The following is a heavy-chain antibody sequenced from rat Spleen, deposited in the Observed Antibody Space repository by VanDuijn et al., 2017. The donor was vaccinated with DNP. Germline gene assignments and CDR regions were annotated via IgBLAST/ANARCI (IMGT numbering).Heavy chain of an antibody. CDR1: GFTFSNYG. Sequence: EVQLVESGGGLVQPGRSLKLSCAASGFTFSNYGMAWVRQAPTKGLEWVASIGTDGTNTDFRDSVKGRFTISRENAQSSLYLQRDSLRSEDTATHFCTRWNSGHFDYWGQGVMVSVSS. J-gene: IGHJ2*01. V-gene: IGHV5S13*01. CDR2: IGTDGTNT. CDR3: TRWNSGHFDY. D-gene: IGHD4-3*01.